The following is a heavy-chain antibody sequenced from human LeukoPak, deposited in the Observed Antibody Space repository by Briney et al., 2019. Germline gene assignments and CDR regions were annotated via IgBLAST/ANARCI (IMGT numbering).Heavy chain of an antibody. Sequence: SKTLSLTCTVSGGSISSSSYYWGWIRQPPGKGLEWIGSIYYSGSTYYNPSLKSRVTISVDTSKNQFSLKLSSVTAADTAVYYCARDGVTIFGGTEYYFDYWGQGTLVTVSS. CDR3: ARDGVTIFGGTEYYFDY. D-gene: IGHD3-3*01. V-gene: IGHV4-39*02. CDR2: IYYSGST. CDR1: GGSISSSSYY. J-gene: IGHJ4*02.